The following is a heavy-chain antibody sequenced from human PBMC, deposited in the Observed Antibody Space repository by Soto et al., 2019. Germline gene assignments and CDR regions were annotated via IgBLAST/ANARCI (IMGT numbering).Heavy chain of an antibody. J-gene: IGHJ4*02. V-gene: IGHV3-48*02. Sequence: EVQLVESGGGLVQPGGSLRLSCAASGFTFSSYSMNWVRQAPGKGLEWVSYISSSSSTIYYADSVKGRFTISRDNAKNSLYLQMNSLRDEDTAVYYCARERTTWGEAYGHFDYWGQGTLVTVSS. CDR2: ISSSSSTI. D-gene: IGHD3-16*01. CDR1: GFTFSSYS. CDR3: ARERTTWGEAYGHFDY.